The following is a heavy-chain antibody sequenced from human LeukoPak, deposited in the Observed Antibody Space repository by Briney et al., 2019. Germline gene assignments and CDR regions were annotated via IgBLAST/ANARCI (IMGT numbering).Heavy chain of an antibody. CDR2: INPSGGST. Sequence: ASVKVSCKASGYTFTSYYIHWVRQAPGQGLEWMGIINPSGGSTTYAQKFQGRVTMTRDTSTSTVYMELSSLRSEDTAVYYCARPLHDSSVQSSAFDIWGQGTMVTVS. CDR1: GYTFTSYY. CDR3: ARPLHDSSVQSSAFDI. V-gene: IGHV1-46*01. D-gene: IGHD3-22*01. J-gene: IGHJ3*02.